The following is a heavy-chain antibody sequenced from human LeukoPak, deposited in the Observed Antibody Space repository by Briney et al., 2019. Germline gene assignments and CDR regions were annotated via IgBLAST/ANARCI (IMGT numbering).Heavy chain of an antibody. J-gene: IGHJ5*02. Sequence: SETLSLTCAVYGGSFSGYYWSWIRQPPGKGLEWIGEINHSGSTNYNPSLKSRVTISVDTSKNQFSLKLSSVTAADTAVYYCARSLIHYYGSGSSPNWFDPWGQGTLVTVSS. V-gene: IGHV4-34*01. CDR3: ARSLIHYYGSGSSPNWFDP. CDR2: INHSGST. CDR1: GGSFSGYY. D-gene: IGHD3-10*01.